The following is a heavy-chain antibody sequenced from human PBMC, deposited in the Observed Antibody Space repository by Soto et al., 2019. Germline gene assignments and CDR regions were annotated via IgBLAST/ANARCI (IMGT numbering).Heavy chain of an antibody. V-gene: IGHV2-5*02. CDR2: IYWDDDK. CDR1: GFSLSTSGVG. CDR3: AHTTVTTAFDY. Sequence: QITLKESGPTLVKPTQTLTLTCTFSGFSLSTSGVGVGWIRQPPGKALEWLALIYWDDDKRYSPSLKSRLTXTXXTSKNQAVLTMTNMDPVDTATYSCAHTTVTTAFDYWGQGTLVTVSS. J-gene: IGHJ4*02. D-gene: IGHD4-17*01.